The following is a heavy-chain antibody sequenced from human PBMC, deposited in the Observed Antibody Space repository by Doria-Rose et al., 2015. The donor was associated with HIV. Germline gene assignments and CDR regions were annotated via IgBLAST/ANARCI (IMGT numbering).Heavy chain of an antibody. CDR3: ARDALGATPFDS. CDR2: IGVYNGNT. CDR1: GYTFTSYG. D-gene: IGHD1-26*01. J-gene: IGHJ5*01. V-gene: IGHV1-18*04. Sequence: QVQLVQSGPEVKKPGASVKVSCTASGYTFTSYGISWVRQAPGQGLEWMGWIGVYNGNTIYVQTLQGRVTMTTDTSTSTAYVELRSLRSDDTAVYYCARDALGATPFDSWGQGTLVTVS.